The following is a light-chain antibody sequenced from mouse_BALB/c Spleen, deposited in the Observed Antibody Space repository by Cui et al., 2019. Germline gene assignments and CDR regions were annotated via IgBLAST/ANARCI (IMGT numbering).Light chain of an antibody. CDR3: QQWSSNPRT. Sequence: QIVLTQSPAIISASPGERVTMTCSASSSVGYMLCYQQKSGTYPKRWIYDTSKLASGVPARLSGSGSGTSYSLPISSMEAEDAATYYCQQWSSNPRTFGAGTKLELK. CDR1: SSVGY. J-gene: IGKJ5*01. CDR2: DTS. V-gene: IGKV4-59*01.